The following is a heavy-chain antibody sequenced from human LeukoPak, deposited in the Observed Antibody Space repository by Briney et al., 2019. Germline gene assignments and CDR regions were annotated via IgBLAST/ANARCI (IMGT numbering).Heavy chain of an antibody. D-gene: IGHD2-2*01. CDR1: GGSISSSSYY. Sequence: SETLSLTCTVSGGSISSSSYYWGWIRQPPGKGLEWIGSIYYSGSTYYNPSLKSRVTMSVDTSKNQFSLKLSSVTAADTAVYYCARQRYCSSTSCYGGGGYFDYWGQGTLVTVSS. J-gene: IGHJ4*02. CDR3: ARQRYCSSTSCYGGGGYFDY. CDR2: IYYSGST. V-gene: IGHV4-39*01.